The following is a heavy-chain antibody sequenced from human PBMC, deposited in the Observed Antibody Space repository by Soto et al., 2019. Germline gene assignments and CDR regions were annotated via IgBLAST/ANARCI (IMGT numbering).Heavy chain of an antibody. V-gene: IGHV4-34*01. Sequence: ETLSPTCSVDGWPVTTYYWTWIRQPPGKGLEWVGVINNRGNTNYNPSLKSRLTVSLDTSKTQFSLKLTSVTAADTAVYYCLMVTYSGMDVWGQGTKVTVYS. D-gene: IGHD3-10*01. CDR2: INNRGNT. CDR3: LMVTYSGMDV. CDR1: GWPVTTYY. J-gene: IGHJ6*02.